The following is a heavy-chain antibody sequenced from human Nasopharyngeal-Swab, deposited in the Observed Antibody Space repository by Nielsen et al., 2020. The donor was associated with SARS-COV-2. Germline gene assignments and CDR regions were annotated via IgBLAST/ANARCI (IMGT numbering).Heavy chain of an antibody. Sequence: GESLKTSCAASGFTFSSYSMNWVRQAPGKGLEWVSSISSSSSYIYYADSVKGRFTISRDNAKNSLYLQMNSLRAEDTAVYYCARLGWIAAAGTGKSDWGQGTLVTVSS. CDR1: GFTFSSYS. D-gene: IGHD6-13*01. V-gene: IGHV3-21*01. CDR2: ISSSSSYI. J-gene: IGHJ4*02. CDR3: ARLGWIAAAGTGKSD.